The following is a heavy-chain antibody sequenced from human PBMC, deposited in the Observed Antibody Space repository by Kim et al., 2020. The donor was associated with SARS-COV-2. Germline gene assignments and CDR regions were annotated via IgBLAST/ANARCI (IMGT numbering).Heavy chain of an antibody. Sequence: GGSLRLSCAASGFTFSSYAFYWVRQAPGKGLAWVSSISTSGNTFYADSVKGRFTISRDDSNDTLYLQMNNLRAEDTAVYYCARGRSAPWGQGTPVTVSS. CDR3: ARGRSAP. V-gene: IGHV3-23*01. CDR1: GFTFSSYA. J-gene: IGHJ5*02. CDR2: ISTSGNT.